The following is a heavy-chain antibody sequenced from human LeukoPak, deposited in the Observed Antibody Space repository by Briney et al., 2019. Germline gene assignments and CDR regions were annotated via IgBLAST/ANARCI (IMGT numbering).Heavy chain of an antibody. CDR1: GYSFTSYW. J-gene: IGHJ4*02. CDR2: IYPGDSDT. V-gene: IGHV5-51*01. CDR3: ARLRYYDSSAIWGYFDY. Sequence: GESLKISCKGSGYSFTSYWIGWVRQMPGKGLEWMGIIYPGDSDTRYSTSFQGQVTISADKSISTAYLQWSSLKASDTAMYYCARLRYYDSSAIWGYFDYWGQGTLVTVSS. D-gene: IGHD3-22*01.